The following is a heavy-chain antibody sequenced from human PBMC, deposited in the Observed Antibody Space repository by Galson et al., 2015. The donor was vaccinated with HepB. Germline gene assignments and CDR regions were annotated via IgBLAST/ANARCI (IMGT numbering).Heavy chain of an antibody. CDR3: ATMGVDILTGYYNVILDY. CDR2: ISSSSSYT. V-gene: IGHV3-11*03. CDR1: GFTFSDYY. D-gene: IGHD3-9*01. Sequence: SLRLSCAASGFTFSDYYMSWIRQAPGKGLEWVSYISSSSSYTNYADSVKGRFTISRDNAKNSLYLQMNSLRAEDTAVYYCATMGVDILTGYYNVILDYWGQGTLVTVSS. J-gene: IGHJ4*02.